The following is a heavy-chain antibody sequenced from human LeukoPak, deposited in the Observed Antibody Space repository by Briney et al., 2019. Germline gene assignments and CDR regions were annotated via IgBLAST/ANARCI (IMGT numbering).Heavy chain of an antibody. D-gene: IGHD1-20*01. CDR3: ARPLITGTTPFNAFDI. V-gene: IGHV1-2*02. J-gene: IGHJ3*02. CDR2: INPNSGGT. Sequence: GASVKVFCNASGYTFTDYYMHWVRQAPGQGLEWMGWINPNSGGTNYAQKFQGRVTMTRDTSISTAYMELSRLRSEDTAVYYCARPLITGTTPFNAFDIWGQGTMVTVSS. CDR1: GYTFTDYY.